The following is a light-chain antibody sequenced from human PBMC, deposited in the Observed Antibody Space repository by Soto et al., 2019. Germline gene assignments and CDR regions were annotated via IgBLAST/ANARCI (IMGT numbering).Light chain of an antibody. J-gene: IGKJ4*02. CDR1: QSVSSS. CDR2: AAS. V-gene: IGKV3-11*01. CDR3: QQRYNWPLT. Sequence: EIVMTQSPATLSVSPGERVTLSCRASQSVSSSLAWYQQKPGQAPRLLIYAASNGATGIPARFSGTGSGTDFTLTISSLEPEDFAVYYCQQRYNWPLTFVGGTKLDIK.